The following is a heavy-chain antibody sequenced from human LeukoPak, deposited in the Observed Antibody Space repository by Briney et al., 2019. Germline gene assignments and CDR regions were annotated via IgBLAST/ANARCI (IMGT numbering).Heavy chain of an antibody. Sequence: ASVKVSCKASGYTFTSYAMNWVRQAPGQGLEWMGWINTNTGNPTYAQGFTGRFVFSLDTSVSTAYLQISSLKAEDTAVYYCARDATDNHYGSGSYYKDGMDVWGQGTTVTVSS. CDR1: GYTFTSYA. D-gene: IGHD3-10*01. CDR3: ARDATDNHYGSGSYYKDGMDV. V-gene: IGHV7-4-1*02. CDR2: INTNTGNP. J-gene: IGHJ6*02.